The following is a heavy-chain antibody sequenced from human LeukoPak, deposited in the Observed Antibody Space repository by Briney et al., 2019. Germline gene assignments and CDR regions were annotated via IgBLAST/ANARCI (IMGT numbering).Heavy chain of an antibody. Sequence: GGSLRLSCAASGFTLSTYWMSWVRQAPGKGLKWVANMKHDGSEKYYVDSVKGRFTISRDNAKNSLYLQMNSLRAEDTAVYYCATSRDYYDNNGYYPYYFDYWGQGTLVTVSS. J-gene: IGHJ4*02. D-gene: IGHD3-22*01. CDR2: MKHDGSEK. CDR1: GFTLSTYW. CDR3: ATSRDYYDNNGYYPYYFDY. V-gene: IGHV3-7*01.